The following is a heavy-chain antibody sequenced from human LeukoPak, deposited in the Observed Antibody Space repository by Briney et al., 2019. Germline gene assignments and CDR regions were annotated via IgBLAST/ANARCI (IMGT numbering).Heavy chain of an antibody. Sequence: ASVKVSCKASGGTFSSYAISWVRQAPGQGLEWMGGIIPIFGTANYAQKFQGRVTTTTDESSSTAYMELSSLRSEDTAVYYCARGRGDCSSTSSRRQYYFDYWGQGTLVTVSS. CDR3: ARGRGDCSSTSSRRQYYFDY. J-gene: IGHJ4*02. CDR2: IIPIFGTA. V-gene: IGHV1-69*05. D-gene: IGHD2-2*01. CDR1: GGTFSSYA.